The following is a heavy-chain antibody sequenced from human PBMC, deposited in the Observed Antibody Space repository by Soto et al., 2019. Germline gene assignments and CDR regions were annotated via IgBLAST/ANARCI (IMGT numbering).Heavy chain of an antibody. CDR2: IYTSGST. CDR1: GGSISSYY. CDR3: AGGGVRTPGYCSSTSCYRYYGMDV. V-gene: IGHV4-4*07. Sequence: SETLSLTCTVSGGSISSYYWSWIRQPAGKGLEWIGRIYTSGSTNYNPSLKSRVTMSVDTSKNQFSLKLSSVTAADTAVYYCAGGGVRTPGYCSSTSCYRYYGMDVWGQGTTVTVS. J-gene: IGHJ6*02. D-gene: IGHD2-2*01.